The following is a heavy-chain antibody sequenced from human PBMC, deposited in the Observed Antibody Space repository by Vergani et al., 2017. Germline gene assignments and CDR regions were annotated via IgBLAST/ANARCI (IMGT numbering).Heavy chain of an antibody. Sequence: QEQLVQSGSELKKPGVSVKVSCKASGYSFNNYAIHWVRQAPGQGLEWMGWINPTTGNPTYARAFTGRFVFSLDTSISTAYLQIGSLKAEDTAVYFCARAKRGRLAVGATDSWGQGTLLTVSS. CDR1: GYSFNNYA. D-gene: IGHD6-19*01. CDR2: INPTTGNP. CDR3: ARAKRGRLAVGATDS. J-gene: IGHJ4*02. V-gene: IGHV7-4-1*01.